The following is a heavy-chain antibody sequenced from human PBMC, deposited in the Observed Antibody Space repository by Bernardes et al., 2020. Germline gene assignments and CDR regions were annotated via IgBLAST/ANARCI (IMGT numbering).Heavy chain of an antibody. J-gene: IGHJ6*02. CDR1: GFTVSSNY. Sequence: GGSLRLSCAASGFTVSSNYMSWVRQAPGKGLEWVSVIYSGGSTYYADSVKGRFTISRDISKNTLYLQMNSLRDEDTAIYYCAKDRVPVSIYYGMDVWGQGTTVTVSS. CDR2: IYSGGST. CDR3: AKDRVPVSIYYGMDV. V-gene: IGHV3-66*01.